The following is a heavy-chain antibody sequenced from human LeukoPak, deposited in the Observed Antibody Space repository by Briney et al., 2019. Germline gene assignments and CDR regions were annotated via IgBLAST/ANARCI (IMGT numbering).Heavy chain of an antibody. V-gene: IGHV3-9*01. CDR1: GFTFDDYA. D-gene: IGHD3-9*01. J-gene: IGHJ4*02. CDR2: ISWNSGSI. CDR3: AKTLREYYDILAGTVFDY. Sequence: PGRSLRLSCAASGFTFDDYAMHWVRQAPGKGLEWVSGISWNSGSIGYADSVKGRFTIPRDNAKNSLYLQMNSLRAEDTALYYCAKTLREYYDILAGTVFDYWGQGTLVTVSS.